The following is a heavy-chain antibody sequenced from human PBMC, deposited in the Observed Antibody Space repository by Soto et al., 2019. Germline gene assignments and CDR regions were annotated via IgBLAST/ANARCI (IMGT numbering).Heavy chain of an antibody. J-gene: IGHJ6*02. Sequence: PGGSLRLSXAASGFTFSNYGMHWVRQAPGKGLEWVAVIWYDGSNKYYADSVKGRFTISRDNSKNTLYLQMNSLRAEDTAVYYCARDSSVAYCGRDCQLYGMDVWGQGTTVTVSS. CDR3: ARDSSVAYCGRDCQLYGMDV. V-gene: IGHV3-33*01. D-gene: IGHD2-21*02. CDR1: GFTFSNYG. CDR2: IWYDGSNK.